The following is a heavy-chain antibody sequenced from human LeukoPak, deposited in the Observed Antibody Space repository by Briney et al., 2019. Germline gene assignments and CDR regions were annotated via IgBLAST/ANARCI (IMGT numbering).Heavy chain of an antibody. CDR2: VIPILGTT. V-gene: IGHV1-69*01. CDR3: ARDDYYDSSAYRENPFDV. Sequence: SVKVSCKASGDTFSSYAISWLRQAPGQGLEWMGGVIPILGTTNYAQKFQGRVTITADESTSTLYMELRSLRSEDTAIYYCARDDYYDSSAYRENPFDVWGQGTMVTVSS. J-gene: IGHJ3*01. D-gene: IGHD3-22*01. CDR1: GDTFSSYA.